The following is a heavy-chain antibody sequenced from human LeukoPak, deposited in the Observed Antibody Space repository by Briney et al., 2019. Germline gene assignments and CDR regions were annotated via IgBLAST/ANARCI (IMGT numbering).Heavy chain of an antibody. CDR1: GGSISSYY. J-gene: IGHJ6*03. V-gene: IGHV4-59*01. Sequence: SETLSLTCTVSGGSISSYYWSWIRQPPGKGLEWIGYIYYSGSTNYNPSLKSRVTISVDTSKNQFSLKLSSVTAADTAVYYCARGYLSGSYYYYYYMDVWGKGTTVTISS. D-gene: IGHD1-26*01. CDR3: ARGYLSGSYYYYYYMDV. CDR2: IYYSGST.